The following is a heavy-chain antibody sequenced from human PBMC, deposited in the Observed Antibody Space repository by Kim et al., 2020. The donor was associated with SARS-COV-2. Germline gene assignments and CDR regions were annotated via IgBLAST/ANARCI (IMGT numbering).Heavy chain of an antibody. CDR2: IIPIFGTA. Sequence: SVKVSCKASGGTFSSYAISWVRQAPGKGLEWMGGIIPIFGTANYAQKFQGRVTITADESTSTAYMELSSLRSEDTAVYYCARGGWGKGVGATKGGWYFDLWGRGTLVTVSS. D-gene: IGHD7-27*01. CDR1: GGTFSSYA. J-gene: IGHJ2*01. CDR3: ARGGWGKGVGATKGGWYFDL. V-gene: IGHV1-69*13.